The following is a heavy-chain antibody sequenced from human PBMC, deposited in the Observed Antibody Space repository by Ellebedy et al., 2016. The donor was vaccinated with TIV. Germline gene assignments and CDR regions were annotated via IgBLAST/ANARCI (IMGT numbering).Heavy chain of an antibody. CDR1: GFSFRSYW. Sequence: PGGSLRLSCVASGFSFRSYWMSWVRQAPGKGLEWVANIYQDGSNQYYVDSVKGRFTISRDNANKSLFLQMNSLRGEDTAVYYCARRGSYGDYAVQVNSWFDFWGQGTLVTVSS. J-gene: IGHJ5*01. D-gene: IGHD4-17*01. CDR3: ARRGSYGDYAVQVNSWFDF. CDR2: IYQDGSNQ. V-gene: IGHV3-7*01.